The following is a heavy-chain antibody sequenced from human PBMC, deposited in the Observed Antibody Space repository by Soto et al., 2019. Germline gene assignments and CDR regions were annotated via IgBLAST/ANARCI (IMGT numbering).Heavy chain of an antibody. Sequence: EVQLVESGGGLVKPGGSLRLSCLVSGLTFRDAWGNWVPQAPGEGLEWVGRIRGTTNGGTTDYAAPVKGRFTISRDDSKNTVYLQSNSLKVEDTAIYHCTTDLKWSGGDYWGQGTLVSVSS. CDR2: IRGTTNGGTT. V-gene: IGHV3-15*07. D-gene: IGHD3-10*01. CDR3: TTDLKWSGGDY. J-gene: IGHJ4*02. CDR1: GLTFRDAW.